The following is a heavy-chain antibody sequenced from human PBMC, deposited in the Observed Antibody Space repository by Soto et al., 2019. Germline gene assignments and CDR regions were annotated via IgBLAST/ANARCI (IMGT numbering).Heavy chain of an antibody. CDR2: IYHSGNA. J-gene: IGHJ5*02. V-gene: IGHV4-39*01. CDR3: ARDFFDSSDYTTNGFDP. D-gene: IGHD3-22*01. CDR1: GDSISNSRFY. Sequence: QLQLQESGPGQVKSSETLSLTCSVSGDSISNSRFYWAWIRQPPGEGLEWIGSIYHSGNAYYNPSIKSRVSITVDTSKHQFSLKLTSVTAADAALYYCARDFFDSSDYTTNGFDPWGQGTLVTVS.